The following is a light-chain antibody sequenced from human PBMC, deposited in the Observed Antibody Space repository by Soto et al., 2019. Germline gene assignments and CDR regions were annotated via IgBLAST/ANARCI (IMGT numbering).Light chain of an antibody. CDR3: TSHTSSGSLV. J-gene: IGLJ1*01. CDR1: SSDVGAYNF. V-gene: IGLV2-14*03. Sequence: QSALTQPASVSGSPGQSITISCTGTSSDVGAYNFVSWYQQHPGKAPKLMIYDVSNRPSGVSNRISGSKSCNTASLTISGLQAEYEADYYCTSHTSSGSLVFGAGTKVTVL. CDR2: DVS.